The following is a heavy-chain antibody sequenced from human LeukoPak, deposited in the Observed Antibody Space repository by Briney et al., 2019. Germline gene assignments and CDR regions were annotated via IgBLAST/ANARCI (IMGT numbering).Heavy chain of an antibody. D-gene: IGHD2-15*01. CDR2: IYHSGST. Sequence: PSETLSLTCAVSGYSISSGYYWGWIRQPPGKGLEWIGSIYHSGSTYYNPSLKSRVTISVDTSKNQFSLKLSSVTAADTAVYYCARHDYSGGSCYHIDYWGQGTLVTVSS. CDR1: GYSISSGYY. V-gene: IGHV4-38-2*01. J-gene: IGHJ4*02. CDR3: ARHDYSGGSCYHIDY.